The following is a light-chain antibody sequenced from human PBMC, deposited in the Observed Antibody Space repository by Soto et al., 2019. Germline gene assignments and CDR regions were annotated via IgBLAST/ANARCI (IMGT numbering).Light chain of an antibody. CDR3: QQYGSSPPAT. CDR1: QSVSSSN. Sequence: EIVLTQSPGTLSLSPGERATLSCRASQSVSSSNLAWYQQQPGQAPRLLIYGASSRATGIPDRFSGSGSGTDFTLTIGRLEPEDFAVYYCQQYGSSPPATFGHGTNLEIK. V-gene: IGKV3-20*01. J-gene: IGKJ2*01. CDR2: GAS.